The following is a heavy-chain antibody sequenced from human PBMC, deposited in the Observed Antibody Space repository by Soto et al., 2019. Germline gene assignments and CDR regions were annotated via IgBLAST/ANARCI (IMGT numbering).Heavy chain of an antibody. CDR2: IKSKTDGGTT. D-gene: IGHD2-15*01. CDR3: STRGGIYRPAWDYYYYGMDV. Sequence: EVQLVESGGGLVKPGGSLRLSCAASGFTFSNAWVTWVRQPPGKGLEWVGRIKSKTDGGTTDYVAPVKGRFTISRDDSTHTLYLQMNSLKTEDTAVYYCSTRGGIYRPAWDYYYYGMDVWGQGTTVTVSS. J-gene: IGHJ6*02. V-gene: IGHV3-15*01. CDR1: GFTFSNAW.